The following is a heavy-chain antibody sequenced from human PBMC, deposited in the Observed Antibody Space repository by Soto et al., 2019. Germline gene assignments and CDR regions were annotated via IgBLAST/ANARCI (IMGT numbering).Heavy chain of an antibody. J-gene: IGHJ6*02. CDR1: GGSFSGYY. CDR2: INHSGST. CDR3: ARRRVTGYYAYYYYYYGMDV. D-gene: IGHD3-9*01. V-gene: IGHV4-34*01. Sequence: PSETLSLTCAVYGGSFSGYYWSWIRQPPGKGLEWIGEINHSGSTNYNPSLKSRVTISVDTSKNQFSLKLSSVTAADTAVYYCARRRVTGYYAYYYYYYGMDVWGQGTTVTVSS.